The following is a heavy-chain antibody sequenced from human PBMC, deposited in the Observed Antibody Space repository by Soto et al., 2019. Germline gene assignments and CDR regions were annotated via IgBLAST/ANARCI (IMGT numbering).Heavy chain of an antibody. CDR2: ISCSTSYI. J-gene: IGHJ6*02. Sequence: EVQLVESGGGLVKPGGSLRLSCAASGFTFSSYSMNWVRQAPGKGLEWVSYISCSTSYIYYADSVKGRFTISRDNAKNSLYLQLNSLRAEDTAVYYCARVVDYCDPYYYYGMDVWGQGTTVTVSS. V-gene: IGHV3-21*01. CDR1: GFTFSSYS. CDR3: ARVVDYCDPYYYYGMDV. D-gene: IGHD3-22*01.